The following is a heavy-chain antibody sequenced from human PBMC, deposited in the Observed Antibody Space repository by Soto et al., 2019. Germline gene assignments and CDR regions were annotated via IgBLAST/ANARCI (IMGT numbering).Heavy chain of an antibody. V-gene: IGHV1-69*04. D-gene: IGHD5-12*01. J-gene: IGHJ6*02. CDR1: GGTFSSYT. CDR3: ATDLGGYEDYYYYGMDV. CDR2: IIPILGIA. Sequence: SVKVSCKASGGTFSSYTISWVRQAPGQGLEWMGRIIPILGIANYAQKFQGRVTITADKSTSTAYMELSSLRSEDTAVYYCATDLGGYEDYYYYGMDVWGQGTTVTVSS.